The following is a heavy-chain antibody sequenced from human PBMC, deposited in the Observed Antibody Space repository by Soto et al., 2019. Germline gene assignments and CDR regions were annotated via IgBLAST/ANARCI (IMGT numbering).Heavy chain of an antibody. CDR3: ARGLAATPNWFDP. Sequence: GSLRLSCAASGFTFSSYSMNWVRQAPGKGLEWVSSISSSSSYIYYADSVKGRFTISRDNAKNSLYLQMNSLRAEDTAVYYCARGLAATPNWFDPWGQGTLVTVSS. CDR2: ISSSSSYI. V-gene: IGHV3-21*01. D-gene: IGHD2-15*01. J-gene: IGHJ5*02. CDR1: GFTFSSYS.